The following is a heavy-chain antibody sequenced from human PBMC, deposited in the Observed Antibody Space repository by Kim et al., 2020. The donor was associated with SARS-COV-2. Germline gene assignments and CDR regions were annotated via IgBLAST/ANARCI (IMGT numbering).Heavy chain of an antibody. J-gene: IGHJ4*02. V-gene: IGHV3-74*01. CDR3: SRDPDRYGYSFFEN. CDR2: ISGDGRTT. CDR1: GFTFSTYW. D-gene: IGHD5-18*01. Sequence: GGSLRLSCAASGFTFSTYWMHWVRQAPGKGLVWVSRISGDGRTTTYADSVKGRFTISRDNAKNTLYLQMNRLRAEDTAVDYCSRDPDRYGYSFFENWGQG.